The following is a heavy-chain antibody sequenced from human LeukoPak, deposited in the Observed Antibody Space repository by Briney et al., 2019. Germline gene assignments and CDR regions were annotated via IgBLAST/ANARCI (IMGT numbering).Heavy chain of an antibody. CDR2: INTNTGNP. CDR3: GXXXXXXXXXXXXXYYXMDV. V-gene: IGHV7-4-1*02. J-gene: IGHJ6*03. Sequence: XTXXXXXMXWVRQAPGQGVEXXGWINTNTGNPTYAQGFTGGFVFSLDSSXXTAYLQISRLKEEGTAVYYCGXXXXXXXXXXXXXYYXMDVWGKGTTVTVSS. CDR1: XTXXXXX.